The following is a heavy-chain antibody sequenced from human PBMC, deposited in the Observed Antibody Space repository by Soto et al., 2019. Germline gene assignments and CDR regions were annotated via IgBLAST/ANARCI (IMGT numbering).Heavy chain of an antibody. V-gene: IGHV3-74*01. CDR3: ARGASGYSID. D-gene: IGHD6-13*01. CDR2: INSDGTTT. CDR1: GFTFSSYW. J-gene: IGHJ4*02. Sequence: EVQLVESGGGLVQPGGSLRLSCAASGFTFSSYWMHWVRQAPGKGLVWVSRINSDGTTTNYADSVKGRFTISRDNAKSTLYLQMNSLRAEDTAVYYCARGASGYSIDWGQGTLVTVSS.